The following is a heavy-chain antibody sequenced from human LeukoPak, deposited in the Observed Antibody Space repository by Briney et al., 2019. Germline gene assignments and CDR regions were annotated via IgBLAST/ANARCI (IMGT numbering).Heavy chain of an antibody. CDR3: ARDPGYSSGYYYGTHDAFDI. J-gene: IGHJ3*02. D-gene: IGHD3-22*01. CDR2: ISYHGSNI. V-gene: IGHV3-30*03. Sequence: GGSLRLSCAASGFTFSSYDMHWVRQAPGKGLEWVAVISYHGSNIYYADSVKGRFTISRDNSKNTMYLQMNSLRAEDTAVYYCARDPGYSSGYYYGTHDAFDIWGQGTMVTVSS. CDR1: GFTFSSYD.